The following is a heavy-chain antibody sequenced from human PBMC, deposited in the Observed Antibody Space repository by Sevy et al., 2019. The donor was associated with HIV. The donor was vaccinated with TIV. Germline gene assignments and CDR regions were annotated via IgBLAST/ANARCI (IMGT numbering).Heavy chain of an antibody. CDR3: ATWGSYSVDYFDY. Sequence: GGSLRLSCAASGFTFSSYATHWVRQAPGKGLEWVAVISYDGSNKYYADSVKGRFTISRDNSKNTLYLQMNSLRAEDTAVYYCATWGSYSVDYFDYWGQGTLVTVSS. J-gene: IGHJ4*02. D-gene: IGHD1-26*01. CDR2: ISYDGSNK. CDR1: GFTFSSYA. V-gene: IGHV3-30-3*01.